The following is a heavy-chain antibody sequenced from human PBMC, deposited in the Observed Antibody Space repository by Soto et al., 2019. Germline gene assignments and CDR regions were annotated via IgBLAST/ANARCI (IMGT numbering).Heavy chain of an antibody. Sequence: GASVKVSCKASGYTFTSYGIHWVRQAPGQRLEWMGWINPDNGNTKSPQKFQDRVIITRDTSASTAYMDLSSLRSEDTAVYYCARGIATGQLDPWGQGTLVTVSS. D-gene: IGHD2-15*01. V-gene: IGHV1-3*01. J-gene: IGHJ5*02. CDR2: INPDNGNT. CDR1: GYTFTSYG. CDR3: ARGIATGQLDP.